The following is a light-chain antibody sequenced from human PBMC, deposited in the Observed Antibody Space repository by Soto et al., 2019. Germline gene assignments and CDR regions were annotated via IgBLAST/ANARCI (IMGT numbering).Light chain of an antibody. CDR1: ETVATN. CDR3: QQYYSTPLT. V-gene: IGKV3-15*01. Sequence: EVVMTQSPATLSASPGERATLSCWASETVATNLAWYQQKPGQAPRLLISGASTRAAGISDRFRGSGSGTEFTLTISSLRSEDVAVYYCQQYYSTPLTFGGGTKVEIK. J-gene: IGKJ4*01. CDR2: GAS.